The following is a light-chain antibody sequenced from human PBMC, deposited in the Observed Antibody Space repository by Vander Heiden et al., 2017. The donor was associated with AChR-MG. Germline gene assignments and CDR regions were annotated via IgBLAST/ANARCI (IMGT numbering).Light chain of an antibody. V-gene: IGKV3-20*01. Sequence: EIVLTQSPGTLSLSPGERATLSCRASQSVSSSYLAWYQQKPGQAPRLLIYGASSRDTGIPDRFSGSGYGTDFTLTISRRELEDFAVYYCQQYWSSPPITFGHGTKVDIK. CDR3: QQYWSSPPIT. J-gene: IGKJ3*01. CDR2: GAS. CDR1: QSVSSSY.